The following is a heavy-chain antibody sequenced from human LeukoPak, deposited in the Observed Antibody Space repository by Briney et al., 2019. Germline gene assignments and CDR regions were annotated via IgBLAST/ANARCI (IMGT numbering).Heavy chain of an antibody. CDR1: GFTFSDYY. CDR2: ISYDGSNK. V-gene: IGHV3-30*03. Sequence: PGGSLRLSCAASGFTFSDYYMSWIRQAPGKGLEWVAVISYDGSNKYYADSVKGRFTISRDNSKNTLYLQMNSLRAEDTAVYYCAESGVLEWLRGVYFDYWGQGTLVTVSS. CDR3: AESGVLEWLRGVYFDY. D-gene: IGHD5-12*01. J-gene: IGHJ4*02.